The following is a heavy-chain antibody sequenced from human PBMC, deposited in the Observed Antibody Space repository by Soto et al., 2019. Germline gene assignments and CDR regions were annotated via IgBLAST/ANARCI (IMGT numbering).Heavy chain of an antibody. CDR2: LSGSGVST. J-gene: IGHJ4*02. D-gene: IGHD3-22*01. Sequence: GGSLRLSCAASGFPFSTYAMTWVRQAPGKGLEWVSALSGSGVSTYYADSVMGRFTISRDNSKNTVYLQMNSLRAEDTAVYYCAKIESRFFYDSTGYYPFDYWGQGTLVTVSS. V-gene: IGHV3-23*01. CDR1: GFPFSTYA. CDR3: AKIESRFFYDSTGYYPFDY.